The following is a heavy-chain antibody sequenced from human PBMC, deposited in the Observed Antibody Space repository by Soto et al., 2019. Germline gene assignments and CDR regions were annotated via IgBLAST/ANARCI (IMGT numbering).Heavy chain of an antibody. Sequence: GGSLRLSCAASGFTFSSYGMSWVRQAPGKGLEWVSSISGSGSGVNTYYADSVKGRFTISRDDSKNTLYLQMNSLRAEDTALYCCAKFSVVRGVTYDFVNWGQGALVAVSS. J-gene: IGHJ4*02. V-gene: IGHV3-23*01. CDR3: AKFSVVRGVTYDFVN. D-gene: IGHD3-10*01. CDR2: ISGSGSGVNT. CDR1: GFTFSSYG.